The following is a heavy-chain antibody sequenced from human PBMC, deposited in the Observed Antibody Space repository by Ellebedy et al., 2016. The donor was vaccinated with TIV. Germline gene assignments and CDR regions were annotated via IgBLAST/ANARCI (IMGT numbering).Heavy chain of an antibody. V-gene: IGHV1-58*01. Sequence: SVKVSCXASGFTFTSSAVQWVRQARGQRLEWIGWIVVGSGNTNYAQKFQERVTITRDMSTSTAYMELSSLRSEDTAVYYCAAWVVGAIRDYWGQGTLVTVSS. J-gene: IGHJ4*02. CDR2: IVVGSGNT. CDR1: GFTFTSSA. D-gene: IGHD1-26*01. CDR3: AAWVVGAIRDY.